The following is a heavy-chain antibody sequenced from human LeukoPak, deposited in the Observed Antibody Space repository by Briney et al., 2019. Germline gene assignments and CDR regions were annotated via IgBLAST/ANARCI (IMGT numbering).Heavy chain of an antibody. Sequence: GGSLRLSCAASGFTLSSYEMNWVRQAPGKGLEWVANIKQDGSEKYYVDSVKGRFTISRDNAKNSLYLQMNSLRAEDTAVYYCARELESSSWYGYMDVWGKGTTVTVSS. CDR1: GFTLSSYE. V-gene: IGHV3-7*01. J-gene: IGHJ6*03. D-gene: IGHD6-13*01. CDR2: IKQDGSEK. CDR3: ARELESSSWYGYMDV.